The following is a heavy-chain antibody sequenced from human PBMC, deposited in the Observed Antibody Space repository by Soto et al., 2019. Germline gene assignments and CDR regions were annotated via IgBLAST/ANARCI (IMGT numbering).Heavy chain of an antibody. CDR3: AKKRYGQNCRTTKCYVHQL. D-gene: IGHD2-2*01. Sequence: VESGGGVVQPGRSLRLSCAASGFTLSNFGVHWVRQAPGKGLEWVAVISYDGSDKDHADSVKGRFTVFRDNAREMVYLQMNSLRPEYTAVYYCAKKRYGQNCRTTKCYVHQLWGPVTLVTVSS. J-gene: IGHJ1*01. CDR1: GFTLSNFG. V-gene: IGHV3-30*18. CDR2: ISYDGSDK.